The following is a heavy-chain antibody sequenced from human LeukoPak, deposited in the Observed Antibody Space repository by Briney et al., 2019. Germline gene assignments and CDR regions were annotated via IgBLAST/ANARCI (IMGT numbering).Heavy chain of an antibody. CDR2: ISAYNGNT. CDR3: ARDALSCSSTSCPLAS. J-gene: IGHJ5*01. CDR1: GYTFTRYG. V-gene: IGHV1-18*01. Sequence: ASVKVSCKASGYTFTRYGISWVRQAPGQGLEWMGWISAYNGNTNYAQKLQGRVTMTTDTSTSTAYMELRSLRSDDTAVYYCARDALSCSSTSCPLASWGQGTLVTVSS. D-gene: IGHD2-2*01.